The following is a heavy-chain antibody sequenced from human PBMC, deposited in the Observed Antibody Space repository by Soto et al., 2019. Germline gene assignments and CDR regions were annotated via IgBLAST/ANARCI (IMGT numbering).Heavy chain of an antibody. J-gene: IGHJ4*02. Sequence: QVQLQQWGAGLLKPSETLSLTCAVYGGSFSGYYWSWIRQPLGKGLEWIGEINHSGSTNYNPSLKSRVTISVDTSKNQFSLKLSSVTAADTAVYYCARDLSFGSPGEVDYWGQGTLVTVSS. V-gene: IGHV4-34*01. CDR2: INHSGST. CDR3: ARDLSFGSPGEVDY. CDR1: GGSFSGYY. D-gene: IGHD1-26*01.